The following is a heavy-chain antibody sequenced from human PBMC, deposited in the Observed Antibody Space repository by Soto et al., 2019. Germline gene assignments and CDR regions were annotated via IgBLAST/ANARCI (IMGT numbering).Heavy chain of an antibody. CDR3: SRGLWQWLFDY. CDR1: GYTFTSHY. D-gene: IGHD6-19*01. V-gene: IGHV1-46*03. J-gene: IGHJ4*02. CDR2: IDPSGGAT. Sequence: QVQLVQYGAEVKKPGASVMVSCRASGYTFTSHYMHWVRQAPGQGLEWMGMIDPSGGATTYAQKFQGRVTITRDTSTTTVYMELSSLRPEDTAVYSCSRGLWQWLFDYWGQGTLVTVSS.